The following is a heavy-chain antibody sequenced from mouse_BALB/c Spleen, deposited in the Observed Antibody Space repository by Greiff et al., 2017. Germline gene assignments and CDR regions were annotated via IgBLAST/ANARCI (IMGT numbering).Heavy chain of an antibody. CDR2: ISYSGST. CDR3: ARGSGKRGYYYAMDY. J-gene: IGHJ4*01. V-gene: IGHV3-2*02. CDR1: GYSITSDYA. Sequence: EVKPMESGPGLVKPSQSLSLTCTVTGYSITSDYAWNWIRQFPGNKLEWMGYISYSGSTSYNPSLKSRISITRDTSKNQFFLQLNSVTTEDTATYYCARGSGKRGYYYAMDYWGQGTSVTVSS. D-gene: IGHD1-1*01.